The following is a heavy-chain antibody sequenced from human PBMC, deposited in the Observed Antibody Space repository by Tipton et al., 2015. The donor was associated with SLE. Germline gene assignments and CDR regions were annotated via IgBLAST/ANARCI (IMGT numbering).Heavy chain of an antibody. Sequence: TLSLTCTVSGGSISSYYWSWIRQPPGKGLEWIGYIYYSGSINYNPSLKSRVTISVDTSKNQFFLKLGSVTASDTAVYYCERARQQLDAFDIWGQGTMVTVSS. J-gene: IGHJ3*02. CDR3: ERARQQLDAFDI. CDR2: IYYSGSI. CDR1: GGSISSYY. V-gene: IGHV4-59*12. D-gene: IGHD6-13*01.